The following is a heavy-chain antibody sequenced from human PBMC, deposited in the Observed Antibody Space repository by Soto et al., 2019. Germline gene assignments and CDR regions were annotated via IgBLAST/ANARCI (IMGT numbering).Heavy chain of an antibody. V-gene: IGHV1-58*01. Sequence: QMQVLQSGPEVKNPGTSVRVFCKTSGFTFSRSAVQWLLQARGQGLEWIGWIVIGGGNTKSAQNLQDRLTITRDMSTSTAYMELTSLRSEDTAVYYCAAELYSGGRCCSFDIWGQGTVVTVSS. CDR1: GFTFSRSA. J-gene: IGHJ3*02. CDR2: IVIGGGNT. D-gene: IGHD2-21*01. CDR3: AAELYSGGRCCSFDI.